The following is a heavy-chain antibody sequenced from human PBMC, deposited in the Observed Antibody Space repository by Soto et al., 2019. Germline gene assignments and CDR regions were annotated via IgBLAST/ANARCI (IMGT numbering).Heavy chain of an antibody. CDR3: TRDERSLQRQDTFAM. J-gene: IGHJ3*02. D-gene: IGHD1-1*01. CDR1: GFTFNSYW. Sequence: EVQLVESGGGLVQPGGSLRLSCAASGFTFNSYWMHWVRQAPGKGLEWVSRINGDGSRADYADSVKGLFSVSRDNAKNTWYLQMSSLIAEDTAVYFCTRDERSLQRQDTFAMWGQGTVVTVSS. V-gene: IGHV3-74*01. CDR2: INGDGSRA.